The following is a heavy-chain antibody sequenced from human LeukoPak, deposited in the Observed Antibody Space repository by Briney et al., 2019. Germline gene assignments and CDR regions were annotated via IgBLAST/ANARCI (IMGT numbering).Heavy chain of an antibody. Sequence: PGGSLRLSCAASGFTFSSYSMNWVRQAPGKGLEWVSSISSSSSYIYYADSVKGRFTISRDNAKNSLYLQMNSLRAEDTAVCYCARGRYDFWSGYYTFDYWGQGTLVTVSS. J-gene: IGHJ4*02. CDR1: GFTFSSYS. CDR2: ISSSSSYI. CDR3: ARGRYDFWSGYYTFDY. V-gene: IGHV3-21*01. D-gene: IGHD3-3*01.